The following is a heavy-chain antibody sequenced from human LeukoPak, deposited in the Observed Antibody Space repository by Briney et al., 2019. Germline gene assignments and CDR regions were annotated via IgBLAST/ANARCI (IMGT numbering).Heavy chain of an antibody. CDR3: AKDPEDTAMVTSYFDY. CDR2: ISGSGGST. V-gene: IGHV3-23*01. CDR1: GFTFSSYG. D-gene: IGHD5-18*01. J-gene: IGHJ4*02. Sequence: PGGTLRLSCAASGFTFSSYGMSWVRQAPGKGLEWVSAISGSGGSTYYADSVKGRFTISRDNSKNTLYLQMNSLRAEDTAVYYCAKDPEDTAMVTSYFDYWGQGTLVTVSS.